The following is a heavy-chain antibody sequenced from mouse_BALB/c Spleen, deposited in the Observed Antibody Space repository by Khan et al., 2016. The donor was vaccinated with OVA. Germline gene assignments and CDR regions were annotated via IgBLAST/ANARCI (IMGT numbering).Heavy chain of an antibody. CDR1: GYSITSDYA. V-gene: IGHV3-2*02. CDR2: ISFSGST. D-gene: IGHD2-3*01. CDR3: ARRGDCYYGAMDH. Sequence: VQLKESGPGLVKPSQSLSLTCTVTGYSITSDYAWNWIRQFPGNKLEWMGYISFSGSTSYNPSLKSRISITRETSKNPFFLQLNSVNNEDTATYYCARRGDCYYGAMDHWGQGTSVTVSS. J-gene: IGHJ4*01.